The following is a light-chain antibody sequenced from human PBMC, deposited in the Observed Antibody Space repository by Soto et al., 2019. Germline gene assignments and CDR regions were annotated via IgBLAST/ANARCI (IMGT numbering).Light chain of an antibody. CDR2: EVN. CDR1: SSDFNNYDR. V-gene: IGLV2-18*01. CDR3: SLYTTDSTYL. Sequence: QSALTQPPSVSGSPGQSVTISCTGTSSDFNNYDRVSWYQRPPGTGPKLIIFEVNNRPSGVPDRFSGSKSGTTASLTISGLQAEDEGEYYSSLYTTDSTYLFGPGTKVTVL. J-gene: IGLJ1*01.